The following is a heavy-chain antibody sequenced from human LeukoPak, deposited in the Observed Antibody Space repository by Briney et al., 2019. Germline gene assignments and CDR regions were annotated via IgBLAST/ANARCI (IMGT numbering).Heavy chain of an antibody. J-gene: IGHJ5*02. V-gene: IGHV3-53*01. CDR2: IYSGGNT. CDR1: GFRFSSYA. D-gene: IGHD2-15*01. Sequence: PGGSLRLSCAASGFRFSSYAMSWVRQAPGKGLEWVSVIYSGGNTYYADSVKGRFTISRDNSKNTLYLQMNSLRAEDTAVYYCARASCGSCPFDPWGQGTLVTVSS. CDR3: ARASCGSCPFDP.